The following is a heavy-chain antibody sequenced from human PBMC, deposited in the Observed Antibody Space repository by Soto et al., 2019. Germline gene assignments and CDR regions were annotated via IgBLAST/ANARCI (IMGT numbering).Heavy chain of an antibody. V-gene: IGHV3-48*02. CDR1: GFTFRSYS. Sequence: GGSLRLSCAASGFTFRSYSMHWVRQAPGKGLDWISYISHGTATIYYADSVKGRFTISRDNAKNSLYLQMNSLRDEDTAVYYCARESEDLTSNFDYWGQGTLVTVSS. J-gene: IGHJ4*02. CDR3: ARESEDLTSNFDY. CDR2: ISHGTATI.